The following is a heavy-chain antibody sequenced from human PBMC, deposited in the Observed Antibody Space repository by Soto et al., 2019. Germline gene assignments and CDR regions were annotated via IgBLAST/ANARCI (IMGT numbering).Heavy chain of an antibody. J-gene: IGHJ4*02. CDR3: ARDTRGYSRAFDY. V-gene: IGHV4-61*01. CDR2: ISSSGSA. CDR1: GDSVSSDNYY. D-gene: IGHD5-18*01. Sequence: SETLSLTCIVSGDSVSSDNYYWTWIRQPPGKGLEWIGYISSSGSAYYNPSLKSRVTISVDTSRNQFSLKLTSVTAADTAVYYCARDTRGYSRAFDYWGQGTLVTVSS.